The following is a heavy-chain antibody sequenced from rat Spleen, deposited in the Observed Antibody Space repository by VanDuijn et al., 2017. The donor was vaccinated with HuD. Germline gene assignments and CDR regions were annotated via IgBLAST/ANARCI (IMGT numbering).Heavy chain of an antibody. D-gene: IGHD1-2*01. J-gene: IGHJ2*01. CDR3: ARHQQLDY. CDR1: GFTFSNYG. Sequence: EVQLVESGGGLVQPGRSMTLSCAASGFTFSNYGIAWVRQAPKKGLVWVATIIYDGSRTFFRDSVKGRFTISRDNAKSTIYLQMDSLRSEDTATYYCARHQQLDYWGQEVMVTVSS. CDR2: IIYDGSRT. V-gene: IGHV5-29*01.